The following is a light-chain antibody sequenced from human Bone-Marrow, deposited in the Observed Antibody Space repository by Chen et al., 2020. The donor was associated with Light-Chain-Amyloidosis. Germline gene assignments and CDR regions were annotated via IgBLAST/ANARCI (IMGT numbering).Light chain of an antibody. CDR2: SNK. V-gene: IGLV1-44*01. Sequence: QSLLTQPPSASGTPGQRVSISCSGYSSNVGGMTFNWYQQIPGGAPKLLISSNKKRPSGVPDRFSGSNSGTSASLAISRLQSEDEADYYCAHWDDSMMGRVFGGGTKLTVL. CDR1: SSNVGGMT. J-gene: IGLJ3*02. CDR3: AHWDDSMMGRV.